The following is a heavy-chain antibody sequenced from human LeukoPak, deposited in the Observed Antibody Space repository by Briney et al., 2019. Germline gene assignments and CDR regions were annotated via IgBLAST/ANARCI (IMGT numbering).Heavy chain of an antibody. D-gene: IGHD3-10*01. J-gene: IGHJ5*02. V-gene: IGHV1-69*01. Sequence: GSLVKVSCKASGGTFSSYAISWVRQAPGQGLEWMGGIIPIFGTANYAQKFQGRVTITADESTSTAYMELSSLRSEDTAVYYCASRGHGYPNWFDPWGQGTPVTVSS. CDR3: ASRGHGYPNWFDP. CDR2: IIPIFGTA. CDR1: GGTFSSYA.